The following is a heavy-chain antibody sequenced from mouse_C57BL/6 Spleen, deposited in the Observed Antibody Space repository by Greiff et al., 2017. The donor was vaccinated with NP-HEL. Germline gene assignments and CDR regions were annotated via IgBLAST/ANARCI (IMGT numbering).Heavy chain of an antibody. Sequence: QVHVKQSGPELVKPGASVKISCKASGYAFSSSWMNWVKQRPGKGLEWIGRIYPGDGDTNYNGKFKDKATLTADKSSSTAYMQLSSLTYEDSAVYYCARGFITTVVATPFAYWGQGTLVTVSA. D-gene: IGHD1-1*01. CDR1: GYAFSSSW. J-gene: IGHJ3*01. V-gene: IGHV1-82*01. CDR3: ARGFITTVVATPFAY. CDR2: IYPGDGDT.